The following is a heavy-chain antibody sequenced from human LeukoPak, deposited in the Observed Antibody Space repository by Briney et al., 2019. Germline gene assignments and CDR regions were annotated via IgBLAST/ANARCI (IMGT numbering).Heavy chain of an antibody. Sequence: PGGSLRLSCAASGXTFSSYEMNWVRQAPGKGLEWVSYISSSGSIIHYADAVKGRFTTSRDNAKNSLHLQMNSLRAEDTAIYYCARVRGYGSESFDYWGQGTLVTVSS. J-gene: IGHJ4*02. V-gene: IGHV3-48*03. CDR3: ARVRGYGSESFDY. CDR2: ISSSGSII. D-gene: IGHD3-10*01. CDR1: GXTFSSYE.